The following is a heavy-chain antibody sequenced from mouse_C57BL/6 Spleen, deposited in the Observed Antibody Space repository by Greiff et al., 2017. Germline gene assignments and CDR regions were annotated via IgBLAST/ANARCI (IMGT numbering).Heavy chain of an antibody. Sequence: QVQLKESGPGLVQPSQSLSITCTVSGFSLTSYGVHWVRQSPGKGLEWLGVIWSGGSTDYNAAFISRLSISKDNSKSQVFFKMNSLQADDTAIYYCAREGDYDDPFAYWGQGTLVTVSA. J-gene: IGHJ3*01. CDR3: AREGDYDDPFAY. V-gene: IGHV2-2*01. CDR1: GFSLTSYG. D-gene: IGHD2-4*01. CDR2: IWSGGST.